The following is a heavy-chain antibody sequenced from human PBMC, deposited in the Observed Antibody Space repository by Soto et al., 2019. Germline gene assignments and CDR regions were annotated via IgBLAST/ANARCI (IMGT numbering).Heavy chain of an antibody. J-gene: IGHJ6*02. CDR1: GGSISSYY. CDR2: IYYSGST. D-gene: IGHD7-27*01. CDR3: ARGYAWGYANGMDV. Sequence: PSETLSLTCTVSGGSISSYYWSWIRQPPGKGLEWIGYIYYSGSTNYNPSLKTRVTISVDTSQNQFSLKLTSATAADTAIYYCARGYAWGYANGMDVWGQGTTVTVSS. V-gene: IGHV4-59*01.